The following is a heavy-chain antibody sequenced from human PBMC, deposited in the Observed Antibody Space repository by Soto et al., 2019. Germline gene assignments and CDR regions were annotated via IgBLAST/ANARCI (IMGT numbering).Heavy chain of an antibody. V-gene: IGHV3-53*01. Sequence: LRLSCVASGLTVSHNYMAWVRQAPEMGLEWVSILYTEGTTYYADSVKGRFTISSDSSKNTLFLQMDSLRAEDTAVYYCVGPRSSGENYGMDVWGRGTTVTVSS. CDR3: VGPRSSGENYGMDV. CDR1: GLTVSHNY. D-gene: IGHD3-16*01. CDR2: LYTEGTT. J-gene: IGHJ6*02.